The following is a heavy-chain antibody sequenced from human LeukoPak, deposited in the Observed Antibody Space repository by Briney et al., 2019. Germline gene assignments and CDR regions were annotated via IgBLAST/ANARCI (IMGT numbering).Heavy chain of an antibody. D-gene: IGHD4-17*01. CDR3: ASDPTTVTKGFDI. J-gene: IGHJ3*02. V-gene: IGHV4-59*11. Sequence: SETLSLTCTVSVDSLSSHYWTCIREPPGRGLECIGYISYSGCTKYNPSLKRRVTLSVHTSKNRLSSNLSSVTSADTAVYYCASDPTTVTKGFDIWGQGTMVTVSS. CDR2: ISYSGCT. CDR1: VDSLSSHY.